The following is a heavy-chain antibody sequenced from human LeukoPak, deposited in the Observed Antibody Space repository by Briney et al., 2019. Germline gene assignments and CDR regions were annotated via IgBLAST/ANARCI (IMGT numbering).Heavy chain of an antibody. V-gene: IGHV1-24*01. D-gene: IGHD2-15*01. CDR3: AADIVVVVAAARDY. CDR1: GYTLTELS. J-gene: IGHJ4*02. Sequence: ASVKVSCKVSGYTLTELSMHWVRQAPGKGLEWMGGFDPEDGETIYAQEFQGRVTMTEDTSTDTAYMELSSLRSEDTAVYYCAADIVVVVAAARDYWGQGTLVTVSS. CDR2: FDPEDGET.